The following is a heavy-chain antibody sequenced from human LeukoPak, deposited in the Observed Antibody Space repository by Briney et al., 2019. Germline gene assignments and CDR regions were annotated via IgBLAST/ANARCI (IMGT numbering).Heavy chain of an antibody. Sequence: PGGSLRLSCAASGFTFSSYAMSWVRQAPGKGLEWVSYISSSGSTIYYADSLKGRFTISRDNAKKSVYLQMNSLRAEDTAVYYCAKDMETYYPNWFDPWGQGTLVTVSS. CDR2: ISSSGSTI. CDR1: GFTFSSYA. J-gene: IGHJ5*02. D-gene: IGHD3-16*01. V-gene: IGHV3-48*04. CDR3: AKDMETYYPNWFDP.